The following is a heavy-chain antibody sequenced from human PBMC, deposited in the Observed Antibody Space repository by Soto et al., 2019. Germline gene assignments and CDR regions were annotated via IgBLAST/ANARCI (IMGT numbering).Heavy chain of an antibody. D-gene: IGHD6-13*01. CDR2: IRSGGDSP. Sequence: EVQLLESGGDLVQPGGSLRLSCAASGFTFSSYSMSWVRQAPGKGLEWVSCIRSGGDSPYYADSVKGRFTITRDNSKNTLYLQMSSLRAEDTATYYCANLRVASSGRPPNWFDPWGNGNLVTVSS. J-gene: IGHJ5*02. CDR1: GFTFSSYS. V-gene: IGHV3-23*01. CDR3: ANLRVASSGRPPNWFDP.